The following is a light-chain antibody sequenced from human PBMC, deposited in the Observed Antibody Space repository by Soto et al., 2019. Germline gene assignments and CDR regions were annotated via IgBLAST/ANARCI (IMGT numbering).Light chain of an antibody. Sequence: QSALTQPASVSGSPGQSITIYCTGTSSDVGGYNYVSWYQQHPGKAPKLMIYDVSNRPSGVSNRFSGSKSGNTASLTISGLQAEDEADYYCSSYTRSSTLEVFGGGTKLTVL. V-gene: IGLV2-14*01. CDR2: DVS. J-gene: IGLJ2*01. CDR3: SSYTRSSTLEV. CDR1: SSDVGGYNY.